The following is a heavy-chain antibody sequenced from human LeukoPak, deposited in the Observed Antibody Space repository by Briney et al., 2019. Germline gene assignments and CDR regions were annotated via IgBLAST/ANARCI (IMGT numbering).Heavy chain of an antibody. Sequence: QPGGSLRLSCAASGFTFSSYWMTWVRQAPGKGLEWVANINQDGSEKYYVDSLKGRFTISRDNAKNSLYLQMNSLRAEDTSVYYCARGRVSDYWGQRTLVTVSS. J-gene: IGHJ4*02. CDR1: GFTFSSYW. CDR3: ARGRVSDY. V-gene: IGHV3-7*04. CDR2: INQDGSEK.